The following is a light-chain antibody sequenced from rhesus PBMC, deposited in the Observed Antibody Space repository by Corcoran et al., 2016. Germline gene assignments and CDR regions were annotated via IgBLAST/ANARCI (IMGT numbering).Light chain of an antibody. J-gene: IGKJ3*01. CDR1: QSISSW. Sequence: DIQMTQSPSSLSASVGDTVTITCRASQSISSWLAWYQQKPGKALKLLDYKAASLQSGVPSRFSGSGSGTDFTLTISSLQSEDFATYYCQQYSSSPFTFGPGTKLDIK. CDR2: KAA. V-gene: IGKV1-22*01. CDR3: QQYSSSPFT.